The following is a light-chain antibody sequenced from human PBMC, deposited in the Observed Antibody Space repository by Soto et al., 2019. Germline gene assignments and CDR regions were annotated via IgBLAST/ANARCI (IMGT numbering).Light chain of an antibody. V-gene: IGLV2-14*01. CDR3: TSYTSSSTPFYV. Sequence: QSALTQPASVSLSPGQSITISCTGTSSDVGGYNYVSWFQHHPGKAPKLIISDVSDRPSGVSNRFSGSKSGNTASLTISGLQADDEADYYCTSYTSSSTPFYVFGTGTKVTVL. CDR1: SSDVGGYNY. J-gene: IGLJ1*01. CDR2: DVS.